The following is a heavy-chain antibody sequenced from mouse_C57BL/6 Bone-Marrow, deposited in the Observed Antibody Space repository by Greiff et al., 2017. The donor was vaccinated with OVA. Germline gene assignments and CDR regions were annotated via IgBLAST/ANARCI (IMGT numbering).Heavy chain of an antibody. CDR3: ARYDSFAY. V-gene: IGHV1-76*01. D-gene: IGHD2-4*01. CDR2: IYPGSGNT. CDR1: GYTFTSYW. Sequence: QVQLQQPGAELVKPGASVKLSCKASGYTFTSYWMHWVKQRPGRGLEWIGRIYPGSGNTYYNEKFKGKATLTAEKSSSTAYMQLSSLTSEDSAVYFCARYDSFAYWGQGTLVTVSA. J-gene: IGHJ3*01.